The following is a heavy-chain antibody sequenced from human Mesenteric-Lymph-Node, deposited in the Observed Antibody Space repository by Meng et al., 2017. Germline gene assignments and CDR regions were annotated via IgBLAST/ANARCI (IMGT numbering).Heavy chain of an antibody. D-gene: IGHD1-26*01. Sequence: GPARVQTTLPLSLPFHVLGYVFHSPDYYGSWIRQPPEKGLEWIGYIYYSGSAYYNPSLKSRVSISGDTSNKQFSLKLTSVTAADTAVYYCATSPYSVSSLQFFDYWGQGTLVTVSS. CDR3: ATSPYSVSSLQFFDY. CDR1: GYVFHSPDYY. CDR2: IYYSGSA. V-gene: IGHV4-30-4*01. J-gene: IGHJ4*02.